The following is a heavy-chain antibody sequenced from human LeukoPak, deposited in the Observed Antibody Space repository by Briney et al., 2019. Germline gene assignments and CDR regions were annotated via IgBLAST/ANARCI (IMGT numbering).Heavy chain of an antibody. Sequence: SETLSLTCTVSGGSISSSSYYWGWIRQPPGKGLEWIGSIYYSGSTYYNPSLKSRVSISVDTSKNQFSLKLSSVTAADTAVYYCARHLPRGGPYDAFDIWGQGTMVTVSS. CDR1: GGSISSSSYY. D-gene: IGHD3-10*01. J-gene: IGHJ3*02. CDR2: IYYSGST. V-gene: IGHV4-39*01. CDR3: ARHLPRGGPYDAFDI.